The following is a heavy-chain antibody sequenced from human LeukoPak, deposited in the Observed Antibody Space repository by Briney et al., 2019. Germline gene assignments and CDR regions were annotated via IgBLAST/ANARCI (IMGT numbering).Heavy chain of an antibody. D-gene: IGHD3-3*01. CDR1: GFTVSSNY. Sequence: GGSLRLSCAASGFTVSSNYMSWVRQAPGEGLEWVSVIYSGGSTYSADSGKGRFTISRDNSKNTLYLQMNSLRAEDTAVYYCARDYDFWSGYYYYYGMDVWGQGTTVTVSS. CDR2: IYSGGST. CDR3: ARDYDFWSGYYYYYGMDV. J-gene: IGHJ6*02. V-gene: IGHV3-66*01.